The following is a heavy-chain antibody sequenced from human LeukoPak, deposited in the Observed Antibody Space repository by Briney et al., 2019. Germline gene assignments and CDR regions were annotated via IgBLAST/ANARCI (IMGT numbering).Heavy chain of an antibody. CDR2: IYYSGST. D-gene: IGHD3-22*01. CDR1: GGSISSSSYY. V-gene: IGHV4-39*01. Sequence: PSETLSLTCTVSGGSISSSSYYWGWIRQPPGKGLEWIGSIYYSGSTYYNPSLKSRVTISVDTSKNQFSLKLSSATAADTAVYYCASARRGGYYYFDYWGQGTLVTVSS. J-gene: IGHJ4*02. CDR3: ASARRGGYYYFDY.